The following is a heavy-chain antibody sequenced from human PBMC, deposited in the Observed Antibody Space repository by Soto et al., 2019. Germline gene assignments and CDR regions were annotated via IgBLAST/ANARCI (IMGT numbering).Heavy chain of an antibody. D-gene: IGHD3-22*01. J-gene: IGHJ4*02. Sequence: SETLSLTCTVSGDSINSADYYWRWIRQPPGKGLEWIGYIYYSGTTYYNPSLESRVTISVDTSKNHFSLKLSSVTAADMAVYYCAGRVGHYDSSGYYHNGVFDYWGQGTLVTVSS. CDR1: GDSINSADYY. CDR2: IYYSGTT. V-gene: IGHV4-30-4*01. CDR3: AGRVGHYDSSGYYHNGVFDY.